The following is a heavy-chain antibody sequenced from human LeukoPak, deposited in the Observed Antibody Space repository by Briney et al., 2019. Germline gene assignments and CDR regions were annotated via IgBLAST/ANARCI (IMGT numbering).Heavy chain of an antibody. CDR3: AKALGVTMIVVVTRAEYFQH. Sequence: GGSLRLSCAASGFTFSSYWMHWARHAPGKGLVWVSRINSDGSSTSYADSVKGRFTISRDNSKNTLYLQMNSLRAEDTAVYYCAKALGVTMIVVVTRAEYFQHWGQGTLVTVSS. V-gene: IGHV3-74*01. D-gene: IGHD3-22*01. CDR1: GFTFSSYW. CDR2: INSDGSST. J-gene: IGHJ1*01.